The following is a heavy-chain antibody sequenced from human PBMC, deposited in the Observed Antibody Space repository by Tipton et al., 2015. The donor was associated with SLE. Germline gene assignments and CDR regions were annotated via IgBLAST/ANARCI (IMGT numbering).Heavy chain of an antibody. CDR3: ARDVVGPPVSYYGMDV. J-gene: IGHJ6*02. CDR2: ISYDGSNK. Sequence: SLRLSCTASGFTFSSYDMHWVRQAPGKGLEWVAVISYDGSNKYYADSVKGRFTISRDNSKNTLYLQMNSLRAEDTAVYYCARDVVGPPVSYYGMDVWGQGTTVTVSS. CDR1: GFTFSSYD. D-gene: IGHD2-15*01. V-gene: IGHV3-30*04.